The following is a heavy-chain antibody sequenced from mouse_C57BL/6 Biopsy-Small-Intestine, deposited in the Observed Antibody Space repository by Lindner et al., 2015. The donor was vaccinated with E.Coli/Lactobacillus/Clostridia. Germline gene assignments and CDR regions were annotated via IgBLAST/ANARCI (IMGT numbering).Heavy chain of an antibody. V-gene: IGHV1-53*01. CDR3: ARGLAYCAGDCSSFYDY. CDR2: INPNSGAT. CDR1: GYTFTANW. J-gene: IGHJ4*01. D-gene: IGHD2-13*01. Sequence: SVKVSCKASGYTFTANWMHWVRQAPGQGLEWMGWINPNSGATHYAQKFQGRVTMTRDTSITTAYMELSGLTSDDTAVYYCARGLAYCAGDCSSFYDYWGQGTLVTVSS.